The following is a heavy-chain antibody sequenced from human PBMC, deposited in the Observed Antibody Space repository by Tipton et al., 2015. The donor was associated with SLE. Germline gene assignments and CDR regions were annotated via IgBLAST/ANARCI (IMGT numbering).Heavy chain of an antibody. CDR1: AGSLNSDNYY. V-gene: IGHV4-61*10. CDR2: IYYSGST. Sequence: TLSLTCTVSAGSLNSDNYYWNWIRQPAGKGLEWIGYIYYSGSTNYNPSLKSRVTISVDTSKNQFSLKLSSVTAADTAVYYCAVGYCSSVSCQREYFQHWGQGTLVTVSS. D-gene: IGHD2-2*01. J-gene: IGHJ1*01. CDR3: AVGYCSSVSCQREYFQH.